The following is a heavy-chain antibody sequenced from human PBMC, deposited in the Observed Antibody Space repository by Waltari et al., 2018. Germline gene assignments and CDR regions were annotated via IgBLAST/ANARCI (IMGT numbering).Heavy chain of an antibody. CDR3: ARDLGSDYGNRDY. V-gene: IGHV1-2*06. D-gene: IGHD4-17*01. J-gene: IGHJ4*02. CDR2: INPNSGDT. Sequence: QVHLVQSGAEVKKPGASVKVSCKASGYTFTGYYIPWVRRAPGPGLEWMGRINPNSGDTNYAQKFQGRVTLTRDTSINTAYMELSSLKSDDTAVYYCARDLGSDYGNRDYWGQGTLVTVPS. CDR1: GYTFTGYY.